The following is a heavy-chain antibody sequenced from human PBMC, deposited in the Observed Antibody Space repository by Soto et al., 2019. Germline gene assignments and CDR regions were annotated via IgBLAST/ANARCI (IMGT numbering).Heavy chain of an antibody. CDR1: GYTFNTHF. CDR3: ARGXXXXWTXWF. Sequence: QVQLVQSAAEVKRPGASVRVSCTASGYTFNTHFIHWVRQAPGQGLEWMGWINTPHGGTNYGQSFRGRVTMTRDTSINTAYLXISGLKFDDTAVYFCARGXXXXWTXWF. CDR2: INTPHGGT. J-gene: IGHJ5*01. V-gene: IGHV1-2*02.